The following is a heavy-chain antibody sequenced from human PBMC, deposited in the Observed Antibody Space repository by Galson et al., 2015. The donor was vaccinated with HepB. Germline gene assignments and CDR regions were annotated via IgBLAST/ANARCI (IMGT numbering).Heavy chain of an antibody. Sequence: ETLSLTCTVSGGSISSNNYYWGWIRQPPGKGLEWIGTIYYSGSTYYTPSLKSRLTMSVDTSKNQFSLKLSSVTAADTAVYYCARHIKSGITLIRGVISWFDPWGQGTLVTVSS. CDR1: GGSISSNNYY. CDR2: IYYSGST. D-gene: IGHD3-10*01. CDR3: ARHIKSGITLIRGVISWFDP. V-gene: IGHV4-39*01. J-gene: IGHJ5*02.